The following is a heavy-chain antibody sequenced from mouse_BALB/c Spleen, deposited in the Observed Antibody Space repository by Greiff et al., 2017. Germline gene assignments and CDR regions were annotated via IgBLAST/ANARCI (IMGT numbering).Heavy chain of an antibody. CDR3: ARGVYGSSYGFAY. J-gene: IGHJ3*01. CDR1: GFSLTSYG. Sequence: QVQLQQSGPGLVAPSQSLSITCTVSGFSLTSYGVHWVRQPPGKGLEWLGVIWAGGSTNYNSALMSRLSISKDNSKSQVFLKMNSLQTDDTAMYYCARGVYGSSYGFAYWGQGTLVTVSA. CDR2: IWAGGST. V-gene: IGHV2-9*02. D-gene: IGHD1-1*01.